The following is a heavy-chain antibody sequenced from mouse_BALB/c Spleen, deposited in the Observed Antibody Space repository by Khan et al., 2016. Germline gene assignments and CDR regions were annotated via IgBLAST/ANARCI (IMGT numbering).Heavy chain of an antibody. V-gene: IGHV1-15*01. CDR1: GYTFTDYE. Sequence: QVRLQQSGAELVRPGASVKLSCKALGYTFTDYEMHWVKQTPVHGLEWIGTIHPGSGGTAYNKKFKGKATLTVDNSSSTDCMELSSLTSEESAVYYCTTRRNYDGYYVAMDYWSQVSSVTVSS. D-gene: IGHD2-3*01. CDR2: IHPGSGGT. CDR3: TTRRNYDGYYVAMDY. J-gene: IGHJ4*01.